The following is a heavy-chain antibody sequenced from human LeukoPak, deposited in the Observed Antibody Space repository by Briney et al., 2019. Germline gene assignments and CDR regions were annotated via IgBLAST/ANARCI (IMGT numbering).Heavy chain of an antibody. CDR2: IRYSGST. CDR1: AGSISSSNYY. V-gene: IGHV4-39*01. D-gene: IGHD5-24*01. J-gene: IGHJ4*02. CDR3: EIHSEKEGYNPKPLDY. Sequence: SETLSLTCTVSAGSISSSNYYWGWIRQPPGKGLEWIGSIRYSGSTYYNPSLKSRVTISVDTSRNQYSLDLSSVTAADTAMYYCEIHSEKEGYNPKPLDYWGQGTLVTVSS.